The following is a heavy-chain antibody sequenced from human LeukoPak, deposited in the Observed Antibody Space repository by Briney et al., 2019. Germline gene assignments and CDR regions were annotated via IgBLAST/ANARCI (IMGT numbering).Heavy chain of an antibody. J-gene: IGHJ4*02. CDR1: GFTFSTYS. D-gene: IGHD3/OR15-3a*01. Sequence: GGSLRLSCAASGFTFSTYSMNWVRQAPVKGLEWVSYITPSGSPIFYADSVMGRFTISRDNAKNSLYLQMNSLRDDDTAVYFCARDKDWGFDYWGQGTLVTVSS. V-gene: IGHV3-48*02. CDR3: ARDKDWGFDY. CDR2: ITPSGSPI.